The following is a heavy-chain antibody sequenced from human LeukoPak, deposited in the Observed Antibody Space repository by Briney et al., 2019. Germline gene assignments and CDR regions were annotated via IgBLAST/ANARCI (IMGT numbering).Heavy chain of an antibody. CDR1: GFTFSSYG. Sequence: GGSLRLSCAASGFTFSSYGMSWVRQAPGKGLEWVSAISGSGGSTYYADSVKGRFTVSRDNSKNTLYLQMNSLRAEDTAVYYCAKDRWIQLWLLDYWGQGTLVTVSS. J-gene: IGHJ4*02. D-gene: IGHD5-18*01. V-gene: IGHV3-23*01. CDR2: ISGSGGST. CDR3: AKDRWIQLWLLDY.